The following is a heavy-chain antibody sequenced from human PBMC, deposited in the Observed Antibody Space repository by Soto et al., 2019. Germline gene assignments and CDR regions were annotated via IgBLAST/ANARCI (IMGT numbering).Heavy chain of an antibody. Sequence: LSLTCTVSGGSISSGDYYWSWIRQPPGKGLEWIGYIYYSGSTHYNPSLESRVTISVDTSKTQFSLKLRSMTAADTAVYYCASRGGYYPYDAFDIWGQGTMVTVSS. CDR3: ASRGGYYPYDAFDI. D-gene: IGHD3-22*01. V-gene: IGHV4-30-4*01. CDR2: IYYSGST. J-gene: IGHJ3*02. CDR1: GGSISSGDYY.